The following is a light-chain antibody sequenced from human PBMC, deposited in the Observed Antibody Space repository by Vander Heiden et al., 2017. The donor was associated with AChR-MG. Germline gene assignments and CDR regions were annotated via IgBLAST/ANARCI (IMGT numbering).Light chain of an antibody. J-gene: IGLJ2*01. CDR2: QGN. CDR1: KLGDKY. V-gene: IGLV3-1*01. CDR3: QAWDTSGV. Sequence: SYELTQPPSVSVSPGQTAIITCSGDKLGDKYPNWYQQKSGQSPVLVIFQGNQRPSGIPERFSGSTSGNTATLTISGTQTMDEADYYCQAWDTSGVFGGGTKLTVL.